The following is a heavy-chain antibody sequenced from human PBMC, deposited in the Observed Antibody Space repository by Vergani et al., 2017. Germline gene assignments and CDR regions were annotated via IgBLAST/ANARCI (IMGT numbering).Heavy chain of an antibody. Sequence: QVQLQESGPGLVKPSETLSLTCTVSGGSVSSGSYYWSWIRQPAGKGLEWIGYIYDSGSTNYNPSLKSRVTISVDTSKNQFSLKLSSVTAADTAVYYCARGTTNYYYYYMDVWGKGTTVTVSS. V-gene: IGHV4-61*10. J-gene: IGHJ6*03. CDR3: ARGTTNYYYYYMDV. D-gene: IGHD2/OR15-2a*01. CDR2: IYDSGST. CDR1: GGSVSSGSYY.